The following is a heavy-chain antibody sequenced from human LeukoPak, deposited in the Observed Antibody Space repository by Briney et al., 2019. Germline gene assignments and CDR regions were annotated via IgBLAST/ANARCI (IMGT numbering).Heavy chain of an antibody. Sequence: PGGSLRLSCAASGFTFSNYAMNWVRQAPGKGLEWVSSLSGSGGATYYADSVKGRFTISRDNSRNTLYLQMNSLRAEDRAVYYCAKEVPSHCSPFFDYWGQGTLVTVSS. J-gene: IGHJ4*02. CDR2: LSGSGGAT. V-gene: IGHV3-23*01. CDR3: AKEVPSHCSPFFDY. D-gene: IGHD2-21*02. CDR1: GFTFSNYA.